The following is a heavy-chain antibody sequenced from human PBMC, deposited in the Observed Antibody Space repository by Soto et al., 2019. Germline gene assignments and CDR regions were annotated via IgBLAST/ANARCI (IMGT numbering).Heavy chain of an antibody. D-gene: IGHD3-22*01. J-gene: IGHJ4*02. Sequence: PGGSLRLSCAASGFTFSTYAMTWVRQAPGKGLEWVSGISGSGGSTYYANSVKGRFTISRDNSQNTLYLQMNSLRAEDTAVYYCAKGVEAAYYYGSSGYCGFDYWGQGTLVTVSS. CDR2: ISGSGGST. CDR1: GFTFSTYA. CDR3: AKGVEAAYYYGSSGYCGFDY. V-gene: IGHV3-23*01.